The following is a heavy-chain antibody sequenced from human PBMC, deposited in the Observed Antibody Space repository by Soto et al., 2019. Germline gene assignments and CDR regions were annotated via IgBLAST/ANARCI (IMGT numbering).Heavy chain of an antibody. V-gene: IGHV3-48*01. CDR1: GFTFSSYS. D-gene: IGHD4-17*01. CDR2: ISSSSSTI. Sequence: PGGSLRLSCAASGFTFSSYSMNWVRQAPGKGLEWVSYISSSSSTIYYADSVKGRFTISRDNAKNSLYLQMNSLRAEDTAVYYCARDSGDYPPNDAFDIWGQGTMVTVSS. J-gene: IGHJ3*02. CDR3: ARDSGDYPPNDAFDI.